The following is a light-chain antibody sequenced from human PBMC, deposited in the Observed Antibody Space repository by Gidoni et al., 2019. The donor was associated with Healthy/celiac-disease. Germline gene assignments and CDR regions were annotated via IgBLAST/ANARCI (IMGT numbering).Light chain of an antibody. Sequence: EIVLTQSPGTLSLSPGERATLSCRASQSVSSYLAWYQQKPGQAPNRATGIPDRFSGSGSGTDFTLTSSRLEPEDFAVYYCQQYLSFWTFGQGTKVEIK. CDR1: QSVSSY. J-gene: IGKJ1*01. V-gene: IGKV3-20*01. CDR3: QQYLSFWT.